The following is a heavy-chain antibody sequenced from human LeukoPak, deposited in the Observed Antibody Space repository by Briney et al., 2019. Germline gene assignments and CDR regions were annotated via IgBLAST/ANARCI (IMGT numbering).Heavy chain of an antibody. Sequence: SETLSLTCTVSGYSISSAYYWGWIRQPPGKGLEWIGTIYHSGSTNYNPSLKSRVTISVDTSKNQFSLKLSSVTAADTAVYYCARGRQRVDPWGQGTLVTVSP. V-gene: IGHV4-38-2*02. CDR3: ARGRQRVDP. CDR1: GYSISSAYY. J-gene: IGHJ5*02. CDR2: IYHSGST. D-gene: IGHD6-25*01.